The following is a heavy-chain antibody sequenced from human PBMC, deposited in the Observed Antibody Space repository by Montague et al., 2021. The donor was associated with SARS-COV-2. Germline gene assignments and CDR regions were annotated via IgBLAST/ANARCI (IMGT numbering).Heavy chain of an antibody. CDR1: GFSFSTFC. Sequence: SLRLSCAASGFSFSTFCMSWVRQAPGKGLEWVASINPDGSDKYYVESVKGRFTISRDNARNSLYLQLNNLRAEDTAVYYCARDRNWGAHWGQGTLVTVSS. CDR2: INPDGSDK. V-gene: IGHV3-7*05. CDR3: ARDRNWGAH. D-gene: IGHD7-27*01. J-gene: IGHJ4*02.